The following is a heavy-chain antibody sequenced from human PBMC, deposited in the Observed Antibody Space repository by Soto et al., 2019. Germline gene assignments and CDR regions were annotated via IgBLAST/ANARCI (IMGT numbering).Heavy chain of an antibody. CDR3: ARLPGYCSGDSCRIDY. CDR2: IFYSGST. D-gene: IGHD2-15*01. J-gene: IGHJ4*02. Sequence: SETLSLTSAVSGASINSYYCTSIWHLPGKGLEWIGYIFYSGSTNYNPSLKSRVTISVDKSKNQFSLNLSSVTAADTAVYFCARLPGYCSGDSCRIDYWGQGTLVTVS. CDR1: GASINSYY. V-gene: IGHV4-59*08.